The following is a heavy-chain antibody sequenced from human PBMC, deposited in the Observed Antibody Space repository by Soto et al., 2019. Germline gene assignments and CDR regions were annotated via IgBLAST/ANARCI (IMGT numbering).Heavy chain of an antibody. CDR2: ISSSSSYI. J-gene: IGHJ1*01. Sequence: GGSLRLSCAASGFTFSSYSMNWVRQAPGKGLEWVSSISSSSSYIYYADSVKGRFTISRDNAKNSLYLQMNSLRAEDTAVYYCARDGYYYDSSGYYPPDFQHWGQGTLVTVSS. CDR3: ARDGYYYDSSGYYPPDFQH. CDR1: GFTFSSYS. V-gene: IGHV3-21*01. D-gene: IGHD3-22*01.